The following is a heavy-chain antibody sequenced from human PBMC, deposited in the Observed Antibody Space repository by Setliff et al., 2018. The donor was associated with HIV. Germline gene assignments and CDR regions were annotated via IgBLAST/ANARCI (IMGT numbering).Heavy chain of an antibody. D-gene: IGHD4-4*01. V-gene: IGHV1-69*13. CDR3: ASPGSSKTVTKGYYYYGMDV. CDR2: IIPIFGTA. Sequence: SVKVSCKASGGTFSSYGISWVRQAPGQGLEWMGGIIPIFGTANYAQKFQGRVTITADESTSTAYMDLSSLRSEDTAVYYCASPGSSKTVTKGYYYYGMDVWGQGTTVTGS. CDR1: GGTFSSYG. J-gene: IGHJ6*02.